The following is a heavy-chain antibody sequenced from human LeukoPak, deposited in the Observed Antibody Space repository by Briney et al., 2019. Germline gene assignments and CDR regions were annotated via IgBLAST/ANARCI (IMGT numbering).Heavy chain of an antibody. Sequence: SETLSLTCAVYGETFIHNFWTWIRQPPGKGLEWIGQINHGGSTYYNPSLKSRVTILVDTSKNQFSLKLTSVTAADTAVYYCARAMPYFYGSIAVPGTIDYWGQGILVTVSS. CDR2: INHGGST. CDR1: GETFIHNF. J-gene: IGHJ4*02. CDR3: ARAMPYFYGSIAVPGTIDY. D-gene: IGHD6-19*01. V-gene: IGHV4-34*01.